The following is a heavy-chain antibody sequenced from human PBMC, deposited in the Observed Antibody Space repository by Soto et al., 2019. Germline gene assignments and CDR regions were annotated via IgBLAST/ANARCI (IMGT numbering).Heavy chain of an antibody. V-gene: IGHV3-7*03. J-gene: IGHJ4*02. Sequence: GGSLRLSCAASGFTFSRFWMTWVRQAPGKGLEWVSNIKQDGSEKYYADSVKGRFTISRDNSKNTLYLQMNSLRAEDTAVYYCARWDCSSTSCYGDYWGQGTLVTVSS. CDR2: IKQDGSEK. D-gene: IGHD2-2*01. CDR1: GFTFSRFW. CDR3: ARWDCSSTSCYGDY.